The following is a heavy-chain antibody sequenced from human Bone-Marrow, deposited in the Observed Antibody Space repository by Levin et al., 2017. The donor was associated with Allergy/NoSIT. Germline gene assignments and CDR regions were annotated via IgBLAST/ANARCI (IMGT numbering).Heavy chain of an antibody. CDR2: ISGSGGST. Sequence: PGGSLRLSCAASGFTFSSYAMSWVRQAPGKGLEWVSAISGSGGSTYYADSVKGRFTISRDNSKNTLYLQMNSLRAEDTAVYYCAKASEVRYFDWLPYYYYGMDVWGQGTTVTVSS. D-gene: IGHD3-9*01. CDR3: AKASEVRYFDWLPYYYYGMDV. CDR1: GFTFSSYA. J-gene: IGHJ6*02. V-gene: IGHV3-23*01.